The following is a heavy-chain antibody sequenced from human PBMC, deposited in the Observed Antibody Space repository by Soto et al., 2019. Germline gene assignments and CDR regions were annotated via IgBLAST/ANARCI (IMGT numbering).Heavy chain of an antibody. CDR1: GYTFTGYY. CDR2: INPNSGGT. Sequence: RASVKVSCKASGYTFTGYYMHWVRQAPGQGLEWMGWINPNSGGTNYAQKFQGRVTMTRDTSISTAYMELSRLRSDDTAVYYCARFASGWYREGVYGMDVWGQGTTVTVSS. V-gene: IGHV1-2*02. J-gene: IGHJ6*02. CDR3: ARFASGWYREGVYGMDV. D-gene: IGHD6-19*01.